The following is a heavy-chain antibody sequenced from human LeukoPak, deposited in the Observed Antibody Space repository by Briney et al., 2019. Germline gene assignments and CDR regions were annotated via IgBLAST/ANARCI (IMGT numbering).Heavy chain of an antibody. Sequence: GASLKISCKASGSSFTTYWIGWVRPMPGKGLEWMGIIYPGDSDTRYSPSFQGQVTISADKSISTAYLQWSSLKASDTAMYYCARQGVYSSTDYWGQGTLVTVSS. CDR2: IYPGDSDT. J-gene: IGHJ4*02. CDR3: ARQGVYSSTDY. V-gene: IGHV5-51*01. CDR1: GSSFTTYW. D-gene: IGHD6-6*01.